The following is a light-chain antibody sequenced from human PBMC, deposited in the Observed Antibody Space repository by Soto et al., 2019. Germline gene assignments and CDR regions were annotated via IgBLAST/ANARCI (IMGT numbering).Light chain of an antibody. CDR3: QHYDGSPLS. J-gene: IGKJ4*01. CDR1: QSISSVQ. V-gene: IGKV3-20*01. CDR2: GAS. Sequence: EVVLTQSPGTLSLSPGERGTLSCRASQSISSVQLVCYQQKPGQAPRLLIYGASTRATGIPDRFSGSGSGTDFTLTLSRVEPEDFAVYYCQHYDGSPLSFGGGTKVVLK.